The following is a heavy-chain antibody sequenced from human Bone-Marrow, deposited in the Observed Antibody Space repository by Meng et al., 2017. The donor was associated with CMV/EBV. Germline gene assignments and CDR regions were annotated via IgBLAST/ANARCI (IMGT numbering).Heavy chain of an antibody. Sequence: ASMRVLLKASGYTFTSYEMNWVRQATGQGLEWMGWMNTNSGNTGYAQRFQGRVTMTRNTSISTAYMELSSLRSEDTAVYYCARGRTSPLLWFGETRFDFWGQRTLVTVSS. CDR3: ARGRTSPLLWFGETRFDF. D-gene: IGHD3-10*01. CDR1: GYTFTSYE. V-gene: IGHV1-8*01. CDR2: MNTNSGNT. J-gene: IGHJ4*02.